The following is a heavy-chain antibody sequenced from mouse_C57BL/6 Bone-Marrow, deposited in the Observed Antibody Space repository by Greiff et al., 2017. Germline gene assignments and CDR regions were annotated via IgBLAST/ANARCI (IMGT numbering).Heavy chain of an antibody. D-gene: IGHD1-1*01. Sequence: EVKLQESGPGLVKPSQSLSLTCSVTGYSITSGYYWNWIRQFPGNKLEWMGYISYDGSNNYNPSLKNRISITRDTSKNQFFLKLNSVTTEDTATYYCASPITTVVEGAYYAMDYWGQGTSVTVSS. V-gene: IGHV3-6*01. J-gene: IGHJ4*01. CDR1: GYSITSGYY. CDR2: ISYDGSN. CDR3: ASPITTVVEGAYYAMDY.